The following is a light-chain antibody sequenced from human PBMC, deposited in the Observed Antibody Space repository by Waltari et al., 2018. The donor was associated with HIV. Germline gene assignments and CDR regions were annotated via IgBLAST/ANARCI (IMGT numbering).Light chain of an antibody. CDR2: DSK. Sequence: QSVLTHPPSVSAAPGQKVIISCSGGYSNIGTSSESWYQQPPGTAPKLLIYDSKRRPSGIPDRFSGSKSGTAATLAITGLQAGDEADYFCGTCDTSRSVGIFGGGTKLTVL. CDR1: YSNIGTSS. V-gene: IGLV1-51*01. J-gene: IGLJ2*01. CDR3: GTCDTSRSVGI.